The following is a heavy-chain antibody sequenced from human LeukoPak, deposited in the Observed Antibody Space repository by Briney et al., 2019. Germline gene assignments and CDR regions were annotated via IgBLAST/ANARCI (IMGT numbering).Heavy chain of an antibody. CDR2: IYYSGST. CDR3: ARDAHDYGDYGWFDP. J-gene: IGHJ5*02. Sequence: PSKTLSLTCTVSGGSISSGDYYWSWIRQPPGKGLEWIGYIYYSGSTYYNPSLKSRVTISVDTSKNQFSLKLSSVTAADTAVYYCARDAHDYGDYGWFDPWGQGTLVTVSS. D-gene: IGHD4-17*01. V-gene: IGHV4-30-4*01. CDR1: GGSISSGDYY.